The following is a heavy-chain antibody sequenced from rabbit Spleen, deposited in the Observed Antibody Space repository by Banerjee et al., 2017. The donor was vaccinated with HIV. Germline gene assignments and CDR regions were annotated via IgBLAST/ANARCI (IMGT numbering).Heavy chain of an antibody. CDR3: ARDLDGVIGWNFGW. J-gene: IGHJ4*01. D-gene: IGHD1-1*01. Sequence: QEQLEESGGGLVQPEGSLTLTCKAAGFDFSSNAMCWVRQAPGKGLECIACIYADRSGSTYYASWAKGRFTISKTSSTTVTLQMTSLTAADTATYFCARDLDGVIGWNFGWWGPGTLVTVS. CDR2: IYADRSGST. CDR1: GFDFSSNA. V-gene: IGHV1S45*01.